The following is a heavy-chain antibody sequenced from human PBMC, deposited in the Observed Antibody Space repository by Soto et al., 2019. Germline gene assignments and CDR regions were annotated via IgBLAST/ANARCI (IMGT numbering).Heavy chain of an antibody. D-gene: IGHD2-2*01. CDR2: INPNGDTT. Sequence: ASVKVSCKASGYTFSNYYMHWVRQAPGQGLEWMGGINPNGDTTYYAQKFLGRLTVTRDTSTSTVYMELSSLRSDDTAVYYCAREGATAAQMFDYWGQGTLVTVSS. CDR1: GYTFSNYY. CDR3: AREGATAAQMFDY. J-gene: IGHJ4*02. V-gene: IGHV1-46*01.